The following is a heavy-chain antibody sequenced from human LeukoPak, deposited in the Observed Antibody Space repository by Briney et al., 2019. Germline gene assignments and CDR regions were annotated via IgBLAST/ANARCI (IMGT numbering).Heavy chain of an antibody. V-gene: IGHV3-7*01. D-gene: IGHD2-15*01. CDR1: GFTFSSYW. J-gene: IGHJ4*02. Sequence: GGSLRLSCAASGFTFSSYWMSWVRQAPGKGLEWVANIKQDGSEKYYVDSVKGRFTISRDNAKNSLYLQMNSLRAEDTAVYYCAKADGGYCSGGSCYGQSVNYWGQGTLVTVSS. CDR2: IKQDGSEK. CDR3: AKADGGYCSGGSCYGQSVNY.